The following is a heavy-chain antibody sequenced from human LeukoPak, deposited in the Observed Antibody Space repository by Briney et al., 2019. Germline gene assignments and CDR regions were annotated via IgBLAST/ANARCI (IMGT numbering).Heavy chain of an antibody. CDR2: IIPSYGTS. Sequence: SVTVSCKASGGTFGSYGISWVRRPPGQGLEWMGGIIPSYGTSNYAQKFQGRVTITAGASTSTAYMELSSLRSDDTAVYYCARFGRPTGTTSRRPLNSMYYNHGMDVWGQGTTVTVSS. D-gene: IGHD1-7*01. V-gene: IGHV1-69*13. CDR3: ARFGRPTGTTSRRPLNSMYYNHGMDV. J-gene: IGHJ6*02. CDR1: GGTFGSYG.